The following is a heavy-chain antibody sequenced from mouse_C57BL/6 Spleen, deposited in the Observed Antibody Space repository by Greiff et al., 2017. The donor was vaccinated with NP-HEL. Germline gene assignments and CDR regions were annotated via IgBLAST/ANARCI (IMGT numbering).Heavy chain of an antibody. V-gene: IGHV14-4*01. CDR2: IDPENGDT. CDR3: TTGGWSLFAY. Sequence: EVKLQESGAELVRPGASVKLSCTASGFNIKDDYMHWVKQRPEQGLEWIGWIDPENGDTEYASKFQGKATITADTSSNTAYLQLSSLTSEDTAVYYCTTGGWSLFAYWGQGTLVTVSA. D-gene: IGHD2-3*01. CDR1: GFNIKDDY. J-gene: IGHJ3*01.